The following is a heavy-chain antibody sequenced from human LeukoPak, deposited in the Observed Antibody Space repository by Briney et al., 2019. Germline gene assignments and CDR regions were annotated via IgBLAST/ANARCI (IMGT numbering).Heavy chain of an antibody. CDR2: ISSSSRTI. Sequence: PGGSLRLSCAASGLTFSSHSMNWVPQAPGRGVERVLYISSSSRTITYAHSVKGRFPIPRDNAKNYLYLHMNILRPEDTAVYYGARGEYYYEDWGQGTLVTVSS. CDR3: ARGEYYYED. CDR1: GLTFSSHS. D-gene: IGHD3-22*01. V-gene: IGHV3-48*01. J-gene: IGHJ4*02.